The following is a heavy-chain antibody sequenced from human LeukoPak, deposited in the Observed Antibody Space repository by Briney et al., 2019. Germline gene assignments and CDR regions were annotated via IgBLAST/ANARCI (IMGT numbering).Heavy chain of an antibody. CDR1: GFTFTNYA. D-gene: IGHD6-13*01. J-gene: IGHJ4*02. Sequence: GGSLRLPCAASGFTFTNYAMSWVRQAPGKGLEWVSTVSVTGGSTYYADSVKGRFTISRDNSKNTLYLQMNSLRAEDTSIYYCARDVSSGSWYRAGDYWGQGTLVTVSS. V-gene: IGHV3-23*01. CDR3: ARDVSSGSWYRAGDY. CDR2: VSVTGGST.